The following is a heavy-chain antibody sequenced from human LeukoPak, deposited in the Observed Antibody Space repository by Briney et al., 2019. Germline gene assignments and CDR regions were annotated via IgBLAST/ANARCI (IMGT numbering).Heavy chain of an antibody. J-gene: IGHJ4*02. CDR1: GFTFSSYW. CDR2: INSDGSST. D-gene: IGHD3-22*01. V-gene: IGHV3-74*01. CDR3: ARDPDTYYYDSSGSNY. Sequence: GGSLRLSCAASGFTFSSYWMHWVRQAPGKGLVWVSRINSDGSSTSYADSVKGRFTIPRDNAKNTLYLQMNSLRAEDTAVYYCARDPDTYYYDSSGSNYWGQGTLVTVSS.